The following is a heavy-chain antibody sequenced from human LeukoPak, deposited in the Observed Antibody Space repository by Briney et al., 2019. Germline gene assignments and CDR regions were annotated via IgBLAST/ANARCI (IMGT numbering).Heavy chain of an antibody. Sequence: SVKVSCKASGYTFTGYYMQWVRQAPGQGRDWMGWINPNSGGKNYAQKFQGRITMTRDTSISTVYMELSRLTSDDTAVYYCARGRHCSGGSCYLDYWGQGTLVTVS. V-gene: IGHV1-2*02. J-gene: IGHJ4*02. CDR1: GYTFTGYY. D-gene: IGHD2-15*01. CDR2: INPNSGGK. CDR3: ARGRHCSGGSCYLDY.